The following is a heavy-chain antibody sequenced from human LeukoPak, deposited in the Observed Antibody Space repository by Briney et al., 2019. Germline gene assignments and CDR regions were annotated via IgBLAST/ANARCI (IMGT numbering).Heavy chain of an antibody. D-gene: IGHD3-10*01. CDR2: INQDGSEK. V-gene: IGHV3-7*01. CDR1: GLIFRSYW. J-gene: IGHJ3*02. Sequence: GGSLRLSCAVSGLIFRSYWMSWVRQAPGKGLEWVANINQDGSEKYFVDSVKGRFTISRDNAKNTLYLQMNSLRAEDTAVYYCASALWFEGAFDIWGQGTMVTVSS. CDR3: ASALWFEGAFDI.